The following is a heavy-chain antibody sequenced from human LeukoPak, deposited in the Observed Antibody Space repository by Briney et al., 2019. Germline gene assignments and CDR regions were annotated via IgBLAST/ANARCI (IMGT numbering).Heavy chain of an antibody. CDR3: ARGRSLRYFDGCDDY. CDR1: GYTFTGYY. D-gene: IGHD3-9*01. J-gene: IGHJ4*02. CDR2: INPNSGGT. Sequence: ADSVKVSCKASGYTFTGYYMHWVRQAPGQGLEWMGWINPNSGGTNYAQKFQGRVTMTRDTSISTAYMELSRLRSDDTAVYYCARGRSLRYFDGCDDYWGQGTLVTVSS. V-gene: IGHV1-2*02.